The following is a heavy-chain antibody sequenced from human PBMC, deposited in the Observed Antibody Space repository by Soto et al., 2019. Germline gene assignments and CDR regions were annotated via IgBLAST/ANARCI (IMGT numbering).Heavy chain of an antibody. Sequence: PGGSLRLSCAVSGFTFRIYAMHWARQAPGKGLEWVAVISNDGNHKYYADSVKGRFTISRDSSKNTLYLQMNSLSTEDTAVYHCARDLILGDCTNGVCNTFDYWGQGTPVTVSS. CDR3: ARDLILGDCTNGVCNTFDY. D-gene: IGHD2-8*01. J-gene: IGHJ4*02. CDR2: ISNDGNHK. V-gene: IGHV3-30-3*01. CDR1: GFTFRIYA.